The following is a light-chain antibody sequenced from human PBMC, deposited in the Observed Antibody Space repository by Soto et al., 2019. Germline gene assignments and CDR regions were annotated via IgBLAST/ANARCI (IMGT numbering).Light chain of an antibody. J-gene: IGLJ2*01. Sequence: QSALTQPPSVSAAPGQKVTISCSGSSSNVGNNYVSWYQHLPGTAPKLLIYDNNKRPSGIPDRFSGSKSGTSATLDITGLQTGDEADYYCGTWDPSLSAGVFGGGTKLTVL. CDR3: GTWDPSLSAGV. V-gene: IGLV1-51*01. CDR2: DNN. CDR1: SSNVGNNY.